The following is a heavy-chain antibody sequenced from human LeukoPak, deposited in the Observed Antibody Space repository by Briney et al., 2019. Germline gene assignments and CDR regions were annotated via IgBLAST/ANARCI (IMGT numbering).Heavy chain of an antibody. J-gene: IGHJ5*02. CDR1: GYTLTELS. V-gene: IGHV1-24*01. Sequence: ASVKVSCKVSGYTLTELSMHWVRQAPGKGLEWMGGFDPEDGETIYAQKFQGRVTMTEDTPTDTAYMELSSLRSEDTAVYYCATGGYCSSTSCYGDWFDPWGQGTLVTVSS. CDR2: FDPEDGET. CDR3: ATGGYCSSTSCYGDWFDP. D-gene: IGHD2-2*01.